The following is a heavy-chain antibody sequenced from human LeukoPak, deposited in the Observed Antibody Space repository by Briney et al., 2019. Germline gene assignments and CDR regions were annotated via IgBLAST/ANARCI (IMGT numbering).Heavy chain of an antibody. CDR3: ARADKFHCGETIFGGCAFDI. CDR2: ISSSSSYI. V-gene: IGHV3-21*04. CDR1: GFTFSSYS. J-gene: IGHJ3*02. D-gene: IGHD3-3*01. Sequence: PGGSLRLSCAASGFTFSSYSMNWVRQAPGKGLEWVSSISSSSSYIYYADSVKGRFTISRDNAKNSLYLQMNSLRAEDTAVYYCARADKFHCGETIFGGCAFDIWGQGTMVTVSS.